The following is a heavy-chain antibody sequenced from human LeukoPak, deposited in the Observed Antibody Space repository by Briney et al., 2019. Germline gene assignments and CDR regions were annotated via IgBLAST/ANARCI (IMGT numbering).Heavy chain of an antibody. V-gene: IGHV4-39*01. D-gene: IGHD6-13*01. CDR3: AGSSSWYLAY. J-gene: IGHJ4*02. Sequence: PSETLSLTCTVSGGSISSSSYYWGWIRQPPGKGLEWIGSIYYSGSTYYNPSLKSRVTISVDTSKNQFSLKLSSVTAADTAVYYCAGSSSWYLAYWGQGTLVTVSS. CDR2: IYYSGST. CDR1: GGSISSSSYY.